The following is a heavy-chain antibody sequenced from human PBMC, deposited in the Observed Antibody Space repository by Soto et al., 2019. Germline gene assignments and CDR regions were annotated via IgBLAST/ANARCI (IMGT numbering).Heavy chain of an antibody. CDR2: INAGNGNT. CDR1: GYTFTSYA. V-gene: IGHV1-3*01. CDR3: ARDGDYVWGSYRYRRFDY. D-gene: IGHD3-16*02. Sequence: ASVKVSCKASGYTFTSYAMHWVRQAPGQRLEWMGWINAGNGNTKYSQKFQGRVTITRDTSASTAYMELSSLRSEDTAVYYCARDGDYVWGSYRYRRFDYWGQGTLVTVSS. J-gene: IGHJ4*02.